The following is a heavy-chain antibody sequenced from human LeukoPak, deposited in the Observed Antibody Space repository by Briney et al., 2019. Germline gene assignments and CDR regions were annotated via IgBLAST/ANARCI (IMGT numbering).Heavy chain of an antibody. CDR2: INPSAGST. Sequence: ASVKVSCKASGYTFTSYAMNWVRQAPGQGLEWMGIINPSAGSTSYAQKFQGRVTMTRDLSTSTVYMELSSLRSEDTAMYYCARDLSPGTVTIFNYWGQGSLVTVSS. J-gene: IGHJ4*02. D-gene: IGHD4-17*01. CDR3: ARDLSPGTVTIFNY. CDR1: GYTFTSYA. V-gene: IGHV1-46*01.